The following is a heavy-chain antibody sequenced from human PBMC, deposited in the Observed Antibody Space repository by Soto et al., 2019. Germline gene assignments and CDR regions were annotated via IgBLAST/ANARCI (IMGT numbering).Heavy chain of an antibody. D-gene: IGHD3-10*01. CDR3: ALTMVRGVPPADLDY. V-gene: IGHV3-23*01. CDR1: GFTFSSYA. J-gene: IGHJ4*02. Sequence: GGSLRLSCAASGFTFSSYAMSWVRQAPGKGLEWVSAISGSGGSTYYADSVKGRFTISRDNSKNTLDLQMNSLRAEDTAVYYCALTMVRGVPPADLDYWGQGTLVTVSS. CDR2: ISGSGGST.